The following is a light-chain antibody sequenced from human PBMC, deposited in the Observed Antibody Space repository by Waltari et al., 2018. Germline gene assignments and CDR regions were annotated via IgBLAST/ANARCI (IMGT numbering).Light chain of an antibody. V-gene: IGLV2-23*01. CDR2: EGS. J-gene: IGLJ1*01. Sequence: QSALTPPASVSGSPGQSITISCTGTSRCVGSYNLFSWYQPHPGKAPKRMIYEGSKRPSGVSNRFSGSKSGNTASLTISGLQAEDEADYYCCSYAGSSTLYVFGTGTKVTVL. CDR3: CSYAGSSTLYV. CDR1: SRCVGSYNL.